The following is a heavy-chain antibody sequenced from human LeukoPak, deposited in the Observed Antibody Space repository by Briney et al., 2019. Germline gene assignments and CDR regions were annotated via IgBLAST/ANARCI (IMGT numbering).Heavy chain of an antibody. D-gene: IGHD6-6*01. CDR3: ARDSYSGSYNIDF. CDR1: GFTFSTYS. J-gene: IGHJ4*02. CDR2: ISSSSTYI. Sequence: AGSLRLSCAASGFTFSTYSMNWVRQAPGKGLEWVASISSSSTYIYYADSVKGRFTISRDNAKNSLYLQMNSLRAQDTAVYYCARDSYSGSYNIDFWGQGTLVTVSS. V-gene: IGHV3-21*01.